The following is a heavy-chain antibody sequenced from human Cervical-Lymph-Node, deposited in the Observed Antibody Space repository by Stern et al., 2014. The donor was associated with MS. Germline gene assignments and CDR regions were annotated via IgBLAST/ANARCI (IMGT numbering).Heavy chain of an antibody. CDR1: GFTFSSYT. J-gene: IGHJ6*02. V-gene: IGHV3-30-3*01. D-gene: IGHD5-18*01. CDR2: ISYDGSNK. CDR3: ARVDTAMVTLYYYGMDV. Sequence: VQLVESGGGVVQPGRSLRLSCAASGFTFSSYTMHGVRQAPGKGLEWVALISYDGSNKYYADSVKGRFTISRDNSKNTLYLQMNSLRAEDTAVYYCARVDTAMVTLYYYGMDVWGQGTTVTVSS.